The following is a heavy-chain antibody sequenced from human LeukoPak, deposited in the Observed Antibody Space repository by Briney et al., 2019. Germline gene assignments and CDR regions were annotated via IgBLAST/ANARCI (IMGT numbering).Heavy chain of an antibody. CDR3: AGGPYYYYGMDV. CDR1: GGSISSYY. V-gene: IGHV4-59*08. J-gene: IGHJ6*02. Sequence: SETLSLTCTVSGGSISSYYWSWIRQPPGKGLEWIGYIYYSGSTNYNPSLKSRVTISVDTSKNQFSLKLSSVTAADTAVYYCAGGPYYYYGMDVWGQGTTVTVSS. CDR2: IYYSGST.